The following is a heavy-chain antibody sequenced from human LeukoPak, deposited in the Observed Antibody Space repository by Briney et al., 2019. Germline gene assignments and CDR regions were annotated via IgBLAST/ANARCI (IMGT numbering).Heavy chain of an antibody. D-gene: IGHD6-19*01. Sequence: GGSLRLSCAASGFTFRASWMTWVRQAPGKGLEWVANIKQDGSEKYYVDSVKGRFTISRDNAKNSLYLQMNSLRAEDTAVYYCARDSAGAWNGFDIWGQGTMVTVSS. CDR1: GFTFRASW. CDR2: IKQDGSEK. V-gene: IGHV3-7*01. J-gene: IGHJ3*02. CDR3: ARDSAGAWNGFDI.